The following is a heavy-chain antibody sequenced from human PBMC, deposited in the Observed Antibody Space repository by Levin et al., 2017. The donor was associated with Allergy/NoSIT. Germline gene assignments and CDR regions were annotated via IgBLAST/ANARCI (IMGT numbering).Heavy chain of an antibody. CDR1: GFTFSSYG. CDR3: AKDKGKWELLIHFDY. Sequence: PGGSLRLSCAASGFTFSSYGMHWVRQAPGKGLEWVAVISYDGSNKYYADSVKGRFTISRDNSKNTLYLQMNSLRAEDTAVYYCAKDKGKWELLIHFDYWGQGTLVTVSS. CDR2: ISYDGSNK. V-gene: IGHV3-30*18. J-gene: IGHJ4*02. D-gene: IGHD1-26*01.